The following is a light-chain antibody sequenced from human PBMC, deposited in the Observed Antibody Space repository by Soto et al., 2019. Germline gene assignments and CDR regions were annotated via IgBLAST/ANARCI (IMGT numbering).Light chain of an antibody. CDR1: QGISNY. Sequence: DIQMTQSPSSLSASVGDRVTITCRASQGISNYLAWYQQKPGKVPKLLIYTASTRQTGAPSRFSGSGSGTDFTLTISSLQPEDVAAYYCQKYNSAPRTCGQGTKVDIK. CDR3: QKYNSAPRT. V-gene: IGKV1-27*01. CDR2: TAS. J-gene: IGKJ1*01.